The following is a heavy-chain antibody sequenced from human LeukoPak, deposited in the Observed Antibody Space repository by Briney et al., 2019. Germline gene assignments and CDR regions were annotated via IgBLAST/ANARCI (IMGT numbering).Heavy chain of an antibody. CDR3: ARDQQWELLEFDAFDS. J-gene: IGHJ3*02. CDR2: ISYDGSNK. Sequence: GGSLRLSCAASGFTFSSYAMHWVRQAPGKGLEWVAVISYDGSNKYYADSVKGRFTISRDNSKNTLYLQMNSLRAEDTAVYYCARDQQWELLEFDAFDSWLRPTIVTVSP. V-gene: IGHV3-30-3*01. D-gene: IGHD1-26*01. CDR1: GFTFSSYA.